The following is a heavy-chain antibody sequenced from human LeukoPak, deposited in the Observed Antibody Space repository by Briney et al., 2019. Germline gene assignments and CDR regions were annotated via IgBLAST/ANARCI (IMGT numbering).Heavy chain of an antibody. D-gene: IGHD6-19*01. CDR3: ARGAGWYDY. J-gene: IGHJ4*02. CDR2: IYYSGSN. CDR1: GGSISRYY. V-gene: IGHV4-59*01. Sequence: PSETLSLTCTVSGGSISRYYWSWIRQPPGKGLEWIGYIYYSGSNNYNPSLKSRVTISVDTSKNQFSLKLSSVTAADTAVYYCARGAGWYDYWGQGTLVTVSS.